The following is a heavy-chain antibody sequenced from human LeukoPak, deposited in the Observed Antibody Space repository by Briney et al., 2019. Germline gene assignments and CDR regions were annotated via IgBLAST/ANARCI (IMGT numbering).Heavy chain of an antibody. D-gene: IGHD5-24*01. CDR3: ARALHMVNFGWLQWDFDY. CDR1: GYTFTSYY. Sequence: ASVKVSCKASGYTFTSYYMHWVRQAPGQGLEWMGWINTNTGNPTYAQGFTGRLVFSLDTSVSTAYLQISSLKAEDTAVYYCARALHMVNFGWLQWDFDYWGQGTLVTVSS. V-gene: IGHV7-4-1*02. CDR2: INTNTGNP. J-gene: IGHJ4*02.